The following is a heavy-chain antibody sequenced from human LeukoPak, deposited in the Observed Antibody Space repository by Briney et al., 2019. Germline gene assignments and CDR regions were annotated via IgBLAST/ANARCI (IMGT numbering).Heavy chain of an antibody. J-gene: IGHJ4*02. Sequence: SETLSLTCTVSGGSISSHYWSWIRQPPGKGLEWIGYIYYSGSTNYSPSLKSRVTISVDTSKNQFSLKLSSVTAADTAVYYCARDLPGDYGDYSVYFDYWGQGTLFTVSS. CDR1: GGSISSHY. D-gene: IGHD4-17*01. CDR2: IYYSGST. V-gene: IGHV4-59*11. CDR3: ARDLPGDYGDYSVYFDY.